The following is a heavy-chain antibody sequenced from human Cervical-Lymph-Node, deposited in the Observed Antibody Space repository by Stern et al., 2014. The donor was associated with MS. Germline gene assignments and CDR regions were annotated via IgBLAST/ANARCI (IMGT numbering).Heavy chain of an antibody. D-gene: IGHD5-12*01. CDR3: ARLPAAPIIVAEGHYFDY. CDR1: GYTFSRYW. Sequence: VQLVQSGAEVKKPGESLKISCKASGYTFSRYWIGWVRQMPGKGLESMGIIYPADSDTRYSPSFQGQVTISADKSISTAYLQWSSLKASDTAMYYCARLPAAPIIVAEGHYFDYWGQGTLVTVSS. V-gene: IGHV5-51*03. J-gene: IGHJ4*02. CDR2: IYPADSDT.